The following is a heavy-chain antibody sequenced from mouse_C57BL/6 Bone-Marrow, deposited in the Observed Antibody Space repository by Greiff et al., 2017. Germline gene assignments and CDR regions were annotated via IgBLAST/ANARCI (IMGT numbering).Heavy chain of an antibody. D-gene: IGHD1-1*01. CDR1: GYTFTDYE. Sequence: QVQLQQSGAELVRPGASVTLSCKASGYTFTDYEMHWVKQTPVHGLEWIGAIDPETGGTAYNQKFKGKAILTADKSSSTAYMELRSLTSEDSSVYYGTRRGYGSHFDYWGQGTTLTVSS. CDR2: IDPETGGT. CDR3: TRRGYGSHFDY. J-gene: IGHJ2*01. V-gene: IGHV1-15*01.